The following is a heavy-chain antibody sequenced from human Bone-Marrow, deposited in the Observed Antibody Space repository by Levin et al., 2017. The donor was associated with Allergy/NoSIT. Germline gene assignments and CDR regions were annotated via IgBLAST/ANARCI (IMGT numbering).Heavy chain of an antibody. CDR3: ARVRCSGGTCYKGLDI. CDR1: GGSINSYY. V-gene: IGHV4-59*01. J-gene: IGHJ3*02. D-gene: IGHD2-15*01. CDR2: IHYSGIT. Sequence: KASETLSLTCTASGGSINSYYWSWIRQPPGKGLEWIGYIHYSGITNHNPSLKSRVTISLDTSKNQFSLKLSSVTDADAAVYYWARVRCSGGTCYKGLDIWGQGTMVTVSS.